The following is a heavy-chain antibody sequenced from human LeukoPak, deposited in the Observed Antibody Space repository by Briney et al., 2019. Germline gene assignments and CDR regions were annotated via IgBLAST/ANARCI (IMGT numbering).Heavy chain of an antibody. J-gene: IGHJ3*02. CDR1: GGSISSYY. Sequence: SETLSLTCTVSGGSISSYYWSWIRQPPGKGLEWNGYIYYSGSTNYNPSLKSRVTISVDTSKNQFSLKLSSVTAADTAVYYCARGGYYYGSGSYFDASDIWGQGTMVTVSS. V-gene: IGHV4-59*01. D-gene: IGHD3-10*01. CDR3: ARGGYYYGSGSYFDASDI. CDR2: IYYSGST.